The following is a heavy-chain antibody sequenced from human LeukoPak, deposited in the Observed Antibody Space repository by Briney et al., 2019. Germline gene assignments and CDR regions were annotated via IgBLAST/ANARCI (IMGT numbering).Heavy chain of an antibody. D-gene: IGHD6-19*01. CDR2: IDPEDGET. J-gene: IGHJ4*02. Sequence: GASVKVSXKVSGYTLTELSMHWVRQAPGKGLEWMGGIDPEDGETIYAQKFQGRVTMTEDTSTDTAYMELSSLRSEDTAVYYCATASRDSGWTQYYFDYWGQGTLVTVSS. CDR3: ATASRDSGWTQYYFDY. CDR1: GYTLTELS. V-gene: IGHV1-24*01.